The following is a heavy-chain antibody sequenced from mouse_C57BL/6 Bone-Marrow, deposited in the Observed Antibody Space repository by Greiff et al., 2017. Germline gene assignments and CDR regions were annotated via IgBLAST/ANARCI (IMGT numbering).Heavy chain of an antibody. J-gene: IGHJ4*01. CDR3: ARHLQYPYAMDY. D-gene: IGHD5-1*01. V-gene: IGHV2-6-1*01. CDR1: GFSLTSYG. Sequence: QVQLKESGPGLVAPSQSLSITCTVSGFSLTSYGVHWVRQPPGKGLEWLVVIWSDGSTTYNSALNSRLSISKDNSTSQVFLKMNSLQTDDTAMYYCARHLQYPYAMDYWVQGTSVTVSS. CDR2: IWSDGST.